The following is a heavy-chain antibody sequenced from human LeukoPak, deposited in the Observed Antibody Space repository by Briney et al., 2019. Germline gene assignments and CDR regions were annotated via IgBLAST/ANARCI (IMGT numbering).Heavy chain of an antibody. Sequence: ASVKVSCKASGYTFTSYAMNWVRQAPGQGLEWMGWINTYTGNPTYAQGFTGRFVFSLDTSVSTAYLQISSLKAEDTAVYYCARPSGTYYYYYYMDVWGKGTTVTVSS. CDR2: INTYTGNP. D-gene: IGHD1-14*01. CDR1: GYTFTSYA. CDR3: ARPSGTYYYYYYMDV. J-gene: IGHJ6*03. V-gene: IGHV7-4-1*02.